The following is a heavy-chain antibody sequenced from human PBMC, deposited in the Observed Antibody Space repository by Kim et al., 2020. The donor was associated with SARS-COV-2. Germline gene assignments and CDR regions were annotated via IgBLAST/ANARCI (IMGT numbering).Heavy chain of an antibody. CDR2: IIPIFGTA. CDR1: GGTFRSYA. J-gene: IGHJ4*02. V-gene: IGHV1-69*13. CDR3: ARSGGSYYDSSGYYFDY. Sequence: SVKVSCKASGGTFRSYAISWVRQAPGQGLEWMGGIIPIFGTANYAQKFQGRVTITADESTSTAYMELSSLRSEDTAVYYCARSGGSYYDSSGYYFDYWGQGTLVTVSS. D-gene: IGHD3-22*01.